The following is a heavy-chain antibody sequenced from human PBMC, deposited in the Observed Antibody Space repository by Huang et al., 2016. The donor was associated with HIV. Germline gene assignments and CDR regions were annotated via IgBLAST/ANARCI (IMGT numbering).Heavy chain of an antibody. Sequence: QVQLQESGLGLVKPSETLSLTCTVSDGSISSHFCSWFRQPPGKGLEWIATINPSGRSNYNPSLEIRVTLSKDSSKEQLSLKLQSVTAADTAVYYCARDGAYQYDSRAYYRDFWGQGTLVTVSS. CDR3: ARDGAYQYDSRAYYRDF. CDR1: DGSISSHF. D-gene: IGHD3-22*01. V-gene: IGHV4-59*11. CDR2: INPSGRS. J-gene: IGHJ4*02.